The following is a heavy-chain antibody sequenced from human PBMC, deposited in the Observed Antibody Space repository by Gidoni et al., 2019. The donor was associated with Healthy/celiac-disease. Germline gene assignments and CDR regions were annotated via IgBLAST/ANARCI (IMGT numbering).Heavy chain of an antibody. CDR3: TRRHDYSTINFDY. CDR2: IRSKANSYAT. D-gene: IGHD4-4*01. J-gene: IGHJ4*02. V-gene: IGHV3-73*02. CDR1: GFTFSGCA. Sequence: EVQLVESGGGLVQPGGSLKLSFAASGFTFSGCAMHWVRQASGKGLEWVGRIRSKANSYATAYAASVKGRFTISRDDSKNTAYLQMNSLKTEDTAVYYCTRRHDYSTINFDYWGQGTLVTVSS.